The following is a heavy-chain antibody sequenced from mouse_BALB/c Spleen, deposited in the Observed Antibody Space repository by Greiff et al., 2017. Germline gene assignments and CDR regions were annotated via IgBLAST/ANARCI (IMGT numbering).Heavy chain of an antibody. V-gene: IGHV5-17*02. J-gene: IGHJ3*01. CDR3: ARGWLLTDWFAY. D-gene: IGHD2-3*01. CDR2: ISSGSSTI. Sequence: DVMLVESGGGLVQPGGSRKLSCAASGFTFSSFGMHWVRQAPEKGLEWVAYISSGSSTIYYADTVKGRFTISRDNPKNTLFLQMTSLRSEDTAMYYCARGWLLTDWFAYWGQGTLVTVSA. CDR1: GFTFSSFG.